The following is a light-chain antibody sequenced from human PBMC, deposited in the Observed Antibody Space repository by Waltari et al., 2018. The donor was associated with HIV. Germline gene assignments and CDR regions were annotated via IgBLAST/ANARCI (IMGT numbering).Light chain of an antibody. CDR3: CSYAGSSTYV. CDR2: EVS. J-gene: IGLJ1*01. Sequence: QSALTQPASVSGSPGQSITISCTGTSSDVGSYNLVSWYQQHPGKAPKLMIYEVSKRPSGVSNCFASSKSGNTASLTIAGLQDEDEAYYYCCSYAGSSTYVFGTGTKVTVL. V-gene: IGLV2-23*02. CDR1: SSDVGSYNL.